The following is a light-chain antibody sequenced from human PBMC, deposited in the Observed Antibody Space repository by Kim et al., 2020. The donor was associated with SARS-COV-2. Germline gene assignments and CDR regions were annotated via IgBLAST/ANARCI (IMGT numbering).Light chain of an antibody. V-gene: IGKV3-15*01. CDR2: DAS. CDR3: QQYNYWPPWT. J-gene: IGKJ1*01. Sequence: EIVMTQSPATLSMSPGERATLSCRASQSIRADLAWYQQKFGQAPRLLIYDASTRATGVPARFTGSGSGTEFTLTINGLQSEDFAMYYCQQYNYWPPWTFGQGTKVDIK. CDR1: QSIRAD.